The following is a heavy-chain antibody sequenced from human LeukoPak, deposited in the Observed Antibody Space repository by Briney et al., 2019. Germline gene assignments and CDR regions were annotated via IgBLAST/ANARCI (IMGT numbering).Heavy chain of an antibody. J-gene: IGHJ4*02. CDR3: ARAYNWNDAFDY. V-gene: IGHV1-46*01. CDR1: GYTFTSYY. Sequence: ASVKVSCKASGYTFTSYYMHWVRQAPGQGLEWMGVINPSGGSTSYAQKFQGRVTMTRDTSTSTVYMKLSGLRSEDTAVYYCARAYNWNDAFDYWGQGTLVTVSS. CDR2: INPSGGST. D-gene: IGHD1-20*01.